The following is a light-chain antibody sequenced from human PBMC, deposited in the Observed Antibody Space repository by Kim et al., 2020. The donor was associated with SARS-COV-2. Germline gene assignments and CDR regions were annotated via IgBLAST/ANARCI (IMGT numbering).Light chain of an antibody. CDR2: DVS. J-gene: IGLJ1*01. V-gene: IGLV2-14*03. CDR1: RSDVGAYNY. CDR3: SSYRTSTSYV. Sequence: QSAQTQPASVSGSPGQSITISCTGTRSDVGAYNYVSWYQQHPGKAPKFMIYDVSKRPSGVSNRFSGSKSGNTASLTISGLQGEDEADYYCSSYRTSTSYVFGTGTKVTVL.